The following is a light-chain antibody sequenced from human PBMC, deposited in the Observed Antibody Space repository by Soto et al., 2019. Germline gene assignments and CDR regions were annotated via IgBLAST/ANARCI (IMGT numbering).Light chain of an antibody. V-gene: IGLV2-14*01. CDR3: SSYTTSSIRV. CDR1: SSDVGFYNY. Sequence: QSVLTQPASVSGSPGQSIAISCTGSSSDVGFYNYVSWYQQHPGEVPKLIIFEVSNRPSGVSNRFSGSKSGNTASLTISGLQAEDEAAYYCSSYTTSSIRVFGTGTKLTVL. CDR2: EVS. J-gene: IGLJ1*01.